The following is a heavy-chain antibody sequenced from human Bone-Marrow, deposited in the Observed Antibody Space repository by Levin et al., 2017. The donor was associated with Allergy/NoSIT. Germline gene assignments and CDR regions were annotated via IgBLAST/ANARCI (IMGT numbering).Heavy chain of an antibody. CDR3: ARVKVVPAAMPMWVPKYNWFDP. Sequence: SQTLSLTCTVSGGSISSGGYYWSWIRQHPGKGLEWIGYIYYSGSTYYNPSLKSRVTISVDTSKNQFSLKLSSVTAADTAVYYCARVKVVPAAMPMWVPKYNWFDPWGQGTLVTVSS. D-gene: IGHD2-2*01. CDR1: GGSISSGGYY. V-gene: IGHV4-31*03. CDR2: IYYSGST. J-gene: IGHJ5*02.